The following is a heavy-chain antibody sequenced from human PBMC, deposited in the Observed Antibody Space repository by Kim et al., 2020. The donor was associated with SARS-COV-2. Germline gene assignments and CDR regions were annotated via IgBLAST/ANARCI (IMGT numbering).Heavy chain of an antibody. J-gene: IGHJ6*02. D-gene: IGHD1-26*01. CDR1: GFTVSSNY. Sequence: GGSLRLSCAASGFTVSSNYMSWVRQAPGKGLEWVSVIYSGGSTYYADSVKGRFTISRDNSKNTLYLQMNSLRAEDTAVYYCARETPKSLIVGATKWPGMDVWGQGTTVTVSS. CDR2: IYSGGST. CDR3: ARETPKSLIVGATKWPGMDV. V-gene: IGHV3-66*01.